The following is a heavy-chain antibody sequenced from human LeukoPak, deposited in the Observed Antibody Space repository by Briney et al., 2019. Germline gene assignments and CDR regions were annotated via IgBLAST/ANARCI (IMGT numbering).Heavy chain of an antibody. Sequence: SVKVSCKASGGTFSSYGISWVRQAPGQGLEWMGGIIPIFGTANYAQKFQGRVTITADESTSTVYMELSSLRSEDTAVYYCARGKDKVIILWEFVGYHTDVWGKGTTVTVS. J-gene: IGHJ6*03. V-gene: IGHV1-69*01. D-gene: IGHD3-3*01. CDR2: IIPIFGTA. CDR3: ARGKDKVIILWEFVGYHTDV. CDR1: GGTFSSYG.